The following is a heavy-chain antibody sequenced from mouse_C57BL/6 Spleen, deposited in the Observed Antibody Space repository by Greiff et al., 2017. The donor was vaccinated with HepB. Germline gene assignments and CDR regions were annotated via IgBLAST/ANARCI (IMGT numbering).Heavy chain of an antibody. V-gene: IGHV1-18*01. D-gene: IGHD1-3*01. CDR2: INPNNGGT. CDR3: ARRPLYYYAMDY. Sequence: EVKLQESGPELVKPGASVKIPCKASGYTFTDYNMDWVKQSHGKSLEWIGDINPNNGGTIYNQKFKGKATLTVDKSSSTAYMELRSLTSEDTAVYYCARRPLYYYAMDYWGQGTSVTVSS. J-gene: IGHJ4*01. CDR1: GYTFTDYN.